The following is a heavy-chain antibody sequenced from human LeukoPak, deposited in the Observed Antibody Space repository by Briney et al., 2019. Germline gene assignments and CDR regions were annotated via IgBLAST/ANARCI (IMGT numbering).Heavy chain of an antibody. D-gene: IGHD3-10*01. V-gene: IGHV1-2*02. CDR3: ARDRITMVRGIRKGGGDFDY. CDR2: INPNSGGT. J-gene: IGHJ4*02. Sequence: ASVKVSCKASGYTLTDYYIHWVRQAPGQGLEWMGWINPNSGGTNYGQEFQGRVTMTRDTSISTAYMELRSLRSDDTAVYYCARDRITMVRGIRKGGGDFDYWGQGTLVTVSS. CDR1: GYTLTDYY.